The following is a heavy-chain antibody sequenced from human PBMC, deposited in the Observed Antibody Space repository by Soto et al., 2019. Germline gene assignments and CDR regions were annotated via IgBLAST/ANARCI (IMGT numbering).Heavy chain of an antibody. V-gene: IGHV4-34*01. Sequence: SETLSLTCAVYGGSFSGYYWSWIRQPPGKGLEWIGEINHSGSTNYNPSLKSRVTISVDTSKNQFSLKLSSVTAADTAVYYCARGRARAAFDYWGQGTLVTVSS. CDR2: INHSGST. D-gene: IGHD6-13*01. CDR3: ARGRARAAFDY. J-gene: IGHJ4*02. CDR1: GGSFSGYY.